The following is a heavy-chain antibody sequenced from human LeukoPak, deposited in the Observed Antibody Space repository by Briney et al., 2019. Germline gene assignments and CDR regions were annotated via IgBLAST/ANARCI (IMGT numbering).Heavy chain of an antibody. CDR2: IYYSGST. CDR1: GGSISSGGYY. Sequence: QASQTLSLTGTVSGGSISSGGYYWSWIRQHPGKGLEWIGYIYYSGSTYYNPSLKSRVTISVDTSKNQFSLKLSSVTAADTAVYYCASYSAPGPYYYDSSGPIDYWGQGTLVTVSS. V-gene: IGHV4-31*03. J-gene: IGHJ4*02. CDR3: ASYSAPGPYYYDSSGPIDY. D-gene: IGHD3-22*01.